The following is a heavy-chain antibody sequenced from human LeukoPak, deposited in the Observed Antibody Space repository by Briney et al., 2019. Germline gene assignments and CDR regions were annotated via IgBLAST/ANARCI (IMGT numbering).Heavy chain of an antibody. J-gene: IGHJ3*02. D-gene: IGHD3-10*01. V-gene: IGHV3-9*01. CDR3: AKDSSSLWFGELSEDAFDI. CDR1: GLTFDDYA. CDR2: ISWNSGSI. Sequence: GGSLRLSCAASGLTFDDYAMHWVRQAPGKGLEWVSGISWNSGSIGYADSVKGRFTISRDNAKNSLYLQMNSLRAEDTALYYCAKDSSSLWFGELSEDAFDIWGQGTMVTVSS.